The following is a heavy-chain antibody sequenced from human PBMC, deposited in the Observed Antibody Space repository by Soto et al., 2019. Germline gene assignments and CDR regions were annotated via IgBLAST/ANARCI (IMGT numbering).Heavy chain of an antibody. V-gene: IGHV5-51*01. D-gene: IGHD6-19*01. CDR2: IYPIDSTT. Sequence: PGESLKISCKGSGDSFNSHWIGRVRQMPGKGLEWMGIIYPIDSTTRYSPSFQGQVIISADKSSSTAYLQWSSVKASDTAMYYCARRLSYSSGWDSWGQGTLVTVSS. J-gene: IGHJ4*02. CDR3: ARRLSYSSGWDS. CDR1: GDSFNSHW.